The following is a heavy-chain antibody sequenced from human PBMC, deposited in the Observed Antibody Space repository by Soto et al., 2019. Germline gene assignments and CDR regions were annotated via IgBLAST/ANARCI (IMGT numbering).Heavy chain of an antibody. CDR1: GFTFSSYG. Sequence: GGSLRLSCAASGFTFSSYGMHWVRQAPGKGLEWVAVIWYDGSNKYYADSVKGRFTISRDNSKITLYLQMNSLRAEDEAVYYCARERESGYDYSFDIWGQGTMVTVSS. J-gene: IGHJ3*02. CDR3: ARERESGYDYSFDI. CDR2: IWYDGSNK. V-gene: IGHV3-33*01. D-gene: IGHD5-12*01.